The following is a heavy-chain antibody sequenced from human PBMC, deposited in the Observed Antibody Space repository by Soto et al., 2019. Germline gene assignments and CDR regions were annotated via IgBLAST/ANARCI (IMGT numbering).Heavy chain of an antibody. CDR2: ISGYNGNT. D-gene: IGHD3-22*01. Sequence: QVQLVQSGGEVKKPGASMKVSCKASGYTFTSYGISWVRQAPGQGLEWMGWISGYNGNTNYAQNLQGRVTMTTDTSKSKAYMELRSLRSDDTAVYYCVRVSRVTFYDSSAYRDYYYYGMDVWGQGTTVTVSS. CDR1: GYTFTSYG. J-gene: IGHJ6*02. V-gene: IGHV1-18*04. CDR3: VRVSRVTFYDSSAYRDYYYYGMDV.